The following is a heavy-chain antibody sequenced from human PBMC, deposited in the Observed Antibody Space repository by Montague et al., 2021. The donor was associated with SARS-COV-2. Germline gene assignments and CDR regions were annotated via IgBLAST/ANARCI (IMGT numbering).Heavy chain of an antibody. CDR3: ARVRLTGTTAPYFDY. Sequence: SETLSLTCGVYGGSFGDDHWSWIRQPPGKGLEWIGDIYYSGITNYNPSLKSRVTTSIDTSKNQFSLRLSSVTAADTAVYYCARVRLTGTTAPYFDYWGQGTLVTVSS. D-gene: IGHD1-1*01. CDR2: IYYSGIT. J-gene: IGHJ4*02. CDR1: GGSFGDDH. V-gene: IGHV4-59*01.